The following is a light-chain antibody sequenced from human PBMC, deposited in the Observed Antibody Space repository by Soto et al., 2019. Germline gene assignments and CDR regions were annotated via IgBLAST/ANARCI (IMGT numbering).Light chain of an antibody. CDR1: TSDVGGYNL. Sequence: QSALTQPPSASGSPGQSITISCSGTTSDVGGYNLVSWYQQHTAKAPKLLIYEGTQRPSGVSSRFSGSKSGNTASLTISGLQTEDEADYYCSSYTSSSTLFGTGTKVTV. CDR2: EGT. CDR3: SSYTSSSTL. V-gene: IGLV2-14*02. J-gene: IGLJ1*01.